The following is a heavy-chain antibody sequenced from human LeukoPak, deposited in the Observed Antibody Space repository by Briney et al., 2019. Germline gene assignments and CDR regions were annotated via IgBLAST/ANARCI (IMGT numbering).Heavy chain of an antibody. V-gene: IGHV3-30*03. D-gene: IGHD1-14*01. Sequence: GGSLRLSCAASGFTFSSYEMNWVRQAPGKGLEWAAVISYDGSNKQYGDSVKGRFTISRDNSKNTLYLQINSLRAEDTAVYYCARNRNLKMTSTGILDYWGQGTLVTVSS. J-gene: IGHJ4*02. CDR1: GFTFSSYE. CDR2: ISYDGSNK. CDR3: ARNRNLKMTSTGILDY.